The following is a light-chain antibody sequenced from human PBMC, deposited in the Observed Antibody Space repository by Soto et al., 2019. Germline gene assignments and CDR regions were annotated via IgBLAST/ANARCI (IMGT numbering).Light chain of an antibody. V-gene: IGLV1-51*02. CDR1: SSNIGNNY. CDR3: GTWDSSLSAV. J-gene: IGLJ2*01. Sequence: QSVLTQPPSVSAAPGQKVTISCSGSSSNIGNNYVSWYQQLPGTAPKLLIYENNKRPSGIPERFSGSKSGTSATLGITGLQTGDEADYYCGTWDSSLSAVFGGGTKLTVL. CDR2: ENN.